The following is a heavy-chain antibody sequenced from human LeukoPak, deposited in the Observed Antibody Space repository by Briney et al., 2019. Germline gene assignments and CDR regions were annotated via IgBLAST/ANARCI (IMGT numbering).Heavy chain of an antibody. J-gene: IGHJ4*02. CDR3: AGRVGNYDYVWGSYRTPYFDY. V-gene: IGHV4-4*02. CDR1: GGSISSSNW. Sequence: PSGTLSLTCAVSGGSISSSNWWSWVRQPPGKGLEWIGEIYHSGSTNYNPSLKSRVTISVDKSTNQFSLKLSSVTAADTAVYYCAGRVGNYDYVWGSYRTPYFDYWGQGTLVTVSS. CDR2: IYHSGST. D-gene: IGHD3-16*02.